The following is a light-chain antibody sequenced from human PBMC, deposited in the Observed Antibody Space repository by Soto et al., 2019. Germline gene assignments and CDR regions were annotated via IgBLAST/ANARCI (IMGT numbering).Light chain of an antibody. V-gene: IGKV1-39*01. CDR2: AAS. CDR1: QSISSY. J-gene: IGKJ5*01. CDR3: QQSYSTPRG. Sequence: DIQITQSPSSLSASVGDRVTITCRESQSISSYLNWYQQKPGKAPKLLIYAASSLQSGVPSRFSGSGSGTDFTLTISSLQPEDFATYYCQQSYSTPRGFGQGTRLEIK.